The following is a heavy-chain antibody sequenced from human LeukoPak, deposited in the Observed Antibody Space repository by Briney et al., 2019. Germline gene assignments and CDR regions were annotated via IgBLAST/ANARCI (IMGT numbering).Heavy chain of an antibody. CDR2: INPNSGGT. D-gene: IGHD3-16*01. V-gene: IGHV1-2*04. Sequence: ASVKVSCKASGYTFTGYYMHWVRQAPGQGLEWMGWINPNSGGTNYAQKFQGWVTMTRDTSISTAYMELSRLRSEDTAVYYCARGLVPTRMINNWFDPWGQGTLVTVSS. CDR3: ARGLVPTRMINNWFDP. CDR1: GYTFTGYY. J-gene: IGHJ5*02.